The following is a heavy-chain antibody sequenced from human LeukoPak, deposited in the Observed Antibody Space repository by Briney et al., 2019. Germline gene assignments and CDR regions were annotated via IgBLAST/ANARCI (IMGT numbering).Heavy chain of an antibody. CDR3: ARRVGLVVVPAAIPSDYYYYMDV. CDR2: MNPNSGNT. V-gene: IGHV1-8*01. D-gene: IGHD2-2*01. Sequence: ASVKVSCKASGYTFTSYDINWVRQATGQGLEWMGWMNPNSGNTGYTQKFQGRVTMTRNTSISTAYMELSSLRSEDTAVYYCARRVGLVVVPAAIPSDYYYYMDVWGKGTTVTVSS. J-gene: IGHJ6*03. CDR1: GYTFTSYD.